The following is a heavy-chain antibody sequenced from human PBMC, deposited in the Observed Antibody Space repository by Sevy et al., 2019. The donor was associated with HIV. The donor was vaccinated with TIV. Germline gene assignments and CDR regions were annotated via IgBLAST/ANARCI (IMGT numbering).Heavy chain of an antibody. CDR3: ARDGVMGSY. V-gene: IGHV3-7*01. CDR1: GFTFSSYW. D-gene: IGHD3-16*01. Sequence: GGSLRLSCAASGFTFSSYWMSWVRQAPGKGLEWVANIKQDGSEKNYVDSVKGRFTISGDNAKNPLYLQMNSLRADDTAVYYCARDGVMGSYWGQGTLVTVSS. CDR2: IKQDGSEK. J-gene: IGHJ4*02.